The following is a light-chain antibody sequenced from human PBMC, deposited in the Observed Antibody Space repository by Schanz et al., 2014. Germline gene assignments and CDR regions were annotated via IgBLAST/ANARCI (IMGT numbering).Light chain of an antibody. V-gene: IGLV1-40*01. CDR1: SSNIGAGYD. J-gene: IGLJ3*02. CDR3: AAWSDSLQSWV. Sequence: QSVLTQPPSMSGAPGQRVTISCTGSSSNIGAGYDVHWYQQLPGTAPKLLIYGNSNRPSGVPDRFSGSKSGTSASLAISGLQSEEEADYYCAAWSDSLQSWVFGGGTKLTVL. CDR2: GNS.